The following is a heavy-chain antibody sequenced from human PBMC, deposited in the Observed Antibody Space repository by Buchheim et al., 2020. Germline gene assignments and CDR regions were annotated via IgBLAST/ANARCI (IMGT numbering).Heavy chain of an antibody. Sequence: QVQLVESGGGVVQPGRSLRLSCAASGFTFSSYAMHWVRQAPGKGLEWVAVISYDGSNKYYADSVKGRFTISRDNSKNTLYLQMNSLRAEDTAVYYCAREATVVTTYFDYWGQGTL. D-gene: IGHD4-23*01. CDR2: ISYDGSNK. J-gene: IGHJ4*02. V-gene: IGHV3-30*04. CDR1: GFTFSSYA. CDR3: AREATVVTTYFDY.